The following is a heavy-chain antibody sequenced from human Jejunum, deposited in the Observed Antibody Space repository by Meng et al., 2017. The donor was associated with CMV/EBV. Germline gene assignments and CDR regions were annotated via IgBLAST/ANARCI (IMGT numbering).Heavy chain of an antibody. Sequence: DSFIKSNWGTWVRQPPGKGLEWIGAIYHSGSTNYNPSLKNRVSISLDKSQRQFSLRLTAVTAADTAVYYCVRGTLGYCSSSSCLPDYWGQGILVTVSS. J-gene: IGHJ4*02. V-gene: IGHV4-4*02. CDR1: DSFIKSNW. D-gene: IGHD2-2*01. CDR2: IYHSGST. CDR3: VRGTLGYCSSSSCLPDY.